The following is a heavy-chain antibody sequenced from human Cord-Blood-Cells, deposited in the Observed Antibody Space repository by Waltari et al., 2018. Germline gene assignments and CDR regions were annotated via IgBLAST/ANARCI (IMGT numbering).Heavy chain of an antibody. CDR1: GGPISSSSYY. V-gene: IGHV4-39*01. D-gene: IGHD6-6*01. J-gene: IGHJ4*02. Sequence: QLQLQESGPGLVKPSETLSLTCTVSGGPISSSSYYWGWSRQPPGKGLEWIGSIYYSGSTYYNPSLKSRVTISVDTSKNQFSLKLSSVTAADTAVYYCARRVRHIAAIDYWGQGTLVTVSS. CDR2: IYYSGST. CDR3: ARRVRHIAAIDY.